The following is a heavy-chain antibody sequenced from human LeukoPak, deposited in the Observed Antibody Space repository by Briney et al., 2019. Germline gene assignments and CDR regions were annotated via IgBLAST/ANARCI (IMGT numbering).Heavy chain of an antibody. Sequence: GGSLRLSCAASGLTFSSYAMSWVRQAPGKGLEWVSAISGSGGSTYYADSVKGRFTISRDNSKNTLYLQMNSLRAEDTAVYYCAKDPEQWLVQYYFDYWGQGTLVTVSS. J-gene: IGHJ4*02. D-gene: IGHD6-19*01. CDR1: GLTFSSYA. CDR3: AKDPEQWLVQYYFDY. CDR2: ISGSGGST. V-gene: IGHV3-23*01.